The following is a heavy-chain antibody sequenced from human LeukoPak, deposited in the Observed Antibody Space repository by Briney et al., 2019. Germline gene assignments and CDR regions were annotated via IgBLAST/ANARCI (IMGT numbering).Heavy chain of an antibody. CDR1: VYTFTGYS. V-gene: IGHV1-18*01. CDR3: ARDPNRYAAAHPFEY. Sequence: AKVSCKASVYTFTGYSTRSVCDTPGGRVECMGWITVYNGNTNYAQKFPGRVTMPTDTSTSKAYMELRSLRSDDTAVYYCARDPNRYAAAHPFEYWGQGTLVTVSS. J-gene: IGHJ4*02. CDR2: ITVYNGNT. D-gene: IGHD6-13*01.